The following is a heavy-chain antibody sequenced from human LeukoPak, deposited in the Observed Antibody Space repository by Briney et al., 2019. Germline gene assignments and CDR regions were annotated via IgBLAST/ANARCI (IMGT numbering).Heavy chain of an antibody. CDR3: ARGPRYYESSGYAY. Sequence: GGSLRLSCAASGFTFSSYSMNWVRQAPGKGLEWVSSISSSSSYIYYADSVKGRFTISRDNAKNSLYLQMNSLRAEDTAVYYCARGPRYYESSGYAYWGQGTLVTVSS. D-gene: IGHD3-22*01. V-gene: IGHV3-21*01. J-gene: IGHJ4*02. CDR2: ISSSSSYI. CDR1: GFTFSSYS.